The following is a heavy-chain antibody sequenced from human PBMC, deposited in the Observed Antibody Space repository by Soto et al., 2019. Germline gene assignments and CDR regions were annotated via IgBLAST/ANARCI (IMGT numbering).Heavy chain of an antibody. J-gene: IGHJ6*02. Sequence: QVQLVQSGAEVKKPGASVKVSCKASGYTFTSYDINWVRQATGQGLEWMGWMNPNSGNTGYAQKFQGRVTMTRNTSISTAYMELSSLRSEDTAVYYCERGKITTGYYGMDVWGQGTTVTVSS. V-gene: IGHV1-8*01. CDR2: MNPNSGNT. CDR1: GYTFTSYD. CDR3: ERGKITTGYYGMDV. D-gene: IGHD4-4*01.